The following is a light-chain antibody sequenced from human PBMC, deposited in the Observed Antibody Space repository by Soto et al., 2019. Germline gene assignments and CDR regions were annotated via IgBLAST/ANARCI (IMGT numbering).Light chain of an antibody. CDR2: DAS. J-gene: IGKJ5*01. CDR3: QQRNSWPLT. Sequence: EVVLTQSPATLSLSPGERATLSCRASQIVGTYLVWYQQKHGQPPSLLIYDASNRATDVPVRFSGSGSGTDFTLTISSLEPEDVAVYYCQQRNSWPLTFGQGTRLEIK. V-gene: IGKV3-11*01. CDR1: QIVGTY.